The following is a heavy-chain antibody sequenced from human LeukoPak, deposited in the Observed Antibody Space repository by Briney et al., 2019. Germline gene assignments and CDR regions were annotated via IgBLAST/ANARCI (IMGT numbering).Heavy chain of an antibody. CDR1: GFTFSSYA. Sequence: GGSLRLSCAASGFTFSSYAMHWVRQAPGKGLEWVAVISYDGSNKYYADSVKGRFTISRDNSKNTLYLQMNSLRAEDTAVYYCARDRSLRYFDWLEYYYYYGMDVWGQGTTVTVSS. V-gene: IGHV3-30-3*01. CDR2: ISYDGSNK. CDR3: ARDRSLRYFDWLEYYYYYGMDV. D-gene: IGHD3-9*01. J-gene: IGHJ6*02.